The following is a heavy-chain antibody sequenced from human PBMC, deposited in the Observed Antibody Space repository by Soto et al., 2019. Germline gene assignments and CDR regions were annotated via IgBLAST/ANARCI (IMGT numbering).Heavy chain of an antibody. CDR1: GFTFSSYA. Sequence: EVQLLESGGGLVQPGGSLGLSCAASGFTFSSYAMSWVRQAPGKGLEWVSAISGTGGTTYYADSVKGRFTISRDNSRNTLHLQINSLRAEDTAIYYCAQCFVETGGSSGWPWSFHFWGQGTLVTVSS. D-gene: IGHD6-25*01. J-gene: IGHJ4*02. V-gene: IGHV3-23*01. CDR3: AQCFVETGGSSGWPWSFHF. CDR2: ISGTGGTT.